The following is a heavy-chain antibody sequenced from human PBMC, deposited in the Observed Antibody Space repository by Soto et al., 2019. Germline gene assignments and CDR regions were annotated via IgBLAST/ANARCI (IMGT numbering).Heavy chain of an antibody. Sequence: ASVKVSCKASGYSFTGYFVHWVRQAPGPGLEWMGGIIPMFGTTNYAQKFKGRVTISADESTSTAYMELSSLRSEDAAVYYCARAAIHGSSWYFWFDPWGQGTLVTVSS. J-gene: IGHJ5*02. CDR3: ARAAIHGSSWYFWFDP. V-gene: IGHV1-69*13. CDR1: GYSFTGYF. D-gene: IGHD6-13*01. CDR2: IIPMFGTT.